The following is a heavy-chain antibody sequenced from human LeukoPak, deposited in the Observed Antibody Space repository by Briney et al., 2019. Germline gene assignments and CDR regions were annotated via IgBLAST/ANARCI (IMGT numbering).Heavy chain of an antibody. J-gene: IGHJ4*02. CDR3: ARDGGCSGGSCYDY. D-gene: IGHD2-15*01. V-gene: IGHV3-33*01. CDR2: IWYDGSSK. Sequence: PGGSLRLSCAASGFTFSSYGMHWVRQAPGKGLEWVAVIWYDGSSKYYADSVKGRFTISRDNSKNTLYLQMNSLRAEDTAVYYCARDGGCSGGSCYDYWGQGTLVTVSS. CDR1: GFTFSSYG.